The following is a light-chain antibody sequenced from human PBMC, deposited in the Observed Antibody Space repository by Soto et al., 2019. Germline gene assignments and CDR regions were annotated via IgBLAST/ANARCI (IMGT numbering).Light chain of an antibody. V-gene: IGKV3-20*01. CDR3: QQYGSSRT. J-gene: IGKJ1*01. Sequence: EIVLTQSPGTLSLSPGERATLSCRASQSVSSSYLAWYQQKPGQAPRLLIYGASSRATCIPDRFSGSGSGTDFTLTISSLEPEDFAVYYCQQYGSSRTFGQGTKLEIK. CDR1: QSVSSSY. CDR2: GAS.